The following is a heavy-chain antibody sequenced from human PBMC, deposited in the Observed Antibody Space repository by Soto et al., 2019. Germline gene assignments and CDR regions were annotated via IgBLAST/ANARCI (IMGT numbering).Heavy chain of an antibody. Sequence: PSETLSLTCTVFGGSISSGDYYWSWIRQPPGKGLEWIGFIYYSGSTYYNPSLKSRLTISVDTSKNQFSLMLRSVTAADTAVYYCTRGDRFGMDVWGQGTTVTVSS. CDR2: IYYSGST. J-gene: IGHJ6*02. V-gene: IGHV4-30-4*01. CDR3: TRGDRFGMDV. CDR1: GGSISSGDYY. D-gene: IGHD3-3*01.